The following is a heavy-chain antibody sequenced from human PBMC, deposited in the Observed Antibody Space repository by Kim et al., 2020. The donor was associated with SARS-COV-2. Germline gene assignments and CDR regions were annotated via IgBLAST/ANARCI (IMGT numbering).Heavy chain of an antibody. V-gene: IGHV1-18*01. Sequence: TQKLQGRVTMTTDTSTSTAYMELRSLRSDDTAVYYCARDRYNWNDVVDYWGQGTLVTVSS. D-gene: IGHD1-1*01. CDR3: ARDRYNWNDVVDY. J-gene: IGHJ4*02.